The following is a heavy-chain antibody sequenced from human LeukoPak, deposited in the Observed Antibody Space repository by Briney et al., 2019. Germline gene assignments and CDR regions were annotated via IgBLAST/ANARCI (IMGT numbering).Heavy chain of an antibody. CDR3: ARAGSGYSFDY. D-gene: IGHD1-26*01. V-gene: IGHV4-59*02. Sequence: SETLSLTCTVSGASVSDYYWSWVRQPPGKGLEWIGYMYYSGSTNYNPSLKSRVTISGDTSKNQFSLKLSSVTAADTAVYFCARAGSGYSFDYWGQGTLVTVS. J-gene: IGHJ4*02. CDR2: MYYSGST. CDR1: GASVSDYY.